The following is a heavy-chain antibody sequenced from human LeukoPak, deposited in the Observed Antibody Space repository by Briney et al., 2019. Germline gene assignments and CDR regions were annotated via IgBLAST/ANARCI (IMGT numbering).Heavy chain of an antibody. CDR2: TDSRSQWYS. D-gene: IGHD2-15*01. Sequence: SQTLSLTCAISGDSVSSNSAAWNWIRQSPSRGLEWLGRTDSRSQWYSEYAVSVKSRITINPDTSKNQFSLQLNSVIPEDTAIYYCAGGIYSTFDAWGQGILVTVSS. V-gene: IGHV6-1*01. CDR1: GDSVSSNSAA. CDR3: AGGIYSTFDA. J-gene: IGHJ5*02.